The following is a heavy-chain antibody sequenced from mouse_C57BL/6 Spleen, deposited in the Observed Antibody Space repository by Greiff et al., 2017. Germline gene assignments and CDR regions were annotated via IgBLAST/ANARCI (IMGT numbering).Heavy chain of an antibody. D-gene: IGHD1-1*01. CDR1: GYTFTSFW. V-gene: IGHV1-55*01. J-gene: IGHJ3*01. Sequence: QVQLQQPGAELVKPGASVKMSCKASGYTFTSFWITWVKQRPGQGLEWIGDIYPGSGSTNYNEKFKSKATLTVDTSSSTAYMQLSSLTSEDSAVYYGARFGSSYEPAYWGQGTLVTVSA. CDR3: ARFGSSYEPAY. CDR2: IYPGSGST.